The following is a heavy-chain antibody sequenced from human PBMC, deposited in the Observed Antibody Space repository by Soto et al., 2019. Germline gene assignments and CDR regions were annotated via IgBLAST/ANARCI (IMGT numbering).Heavy chain of an antibody. D-gene: IGHD5-18*01. CDR2: ISSSSSYI. V-gene: IGHV3-21*01. Sequence: GGSLRLSCASSGFTFSSYSMNLVRQAPGKGLEWVSSISSSSSYIYYADSVKGRFTISRDNAKNSLYLQMNSLRAEDTAVYYCAKQLWPYYFDYWGQGTLVTVSS. J-gene: IGHJ4*02. CDR1: GFTFSSYS. CDR3: AKQLWPYYFDY.